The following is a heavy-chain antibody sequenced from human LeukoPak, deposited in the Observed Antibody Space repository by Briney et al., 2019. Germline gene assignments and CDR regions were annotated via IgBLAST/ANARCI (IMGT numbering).Heavy chain of an antibody. J-gene: IGHJ3*02. D-gene: IGHD2-15*01. CDR2: IYYSGST. V-gene: IGHV4-59*08. Sequence: NPSETLSLTCTVSGGSISSYYWSWIRQPPGKGLEWIGYIYYSGSTNYNPSLKSRVTISVDTSKNQFSLKLSSVTAADTAVYYCARGTGYCSGGSCYSGLPTDAFDIWGQGTMVTVSS. CDR3: ARGTGYCSGGSCYSGLPTDAFDI. CDR1: GGSISSYY.